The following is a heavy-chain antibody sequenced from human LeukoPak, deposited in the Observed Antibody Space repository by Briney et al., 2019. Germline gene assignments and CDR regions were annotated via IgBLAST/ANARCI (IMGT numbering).Heavy chain of an antibody. CDR1: GFTVSSSY. D-gene: IGHD6-13*01. CDR2: ISSASTT. J-gene: IGHJ4*02. CDR3: ARDLEAANTYYFDY. V-gene: IGHV3-66*01. Sequence: GGSLRLSCAAAGFTVSSSYMSWVRQAPEKGLERVSIISSASTTYYADSVKGIFTISRDNSKNTVYLQVNSLRDEDTAVYYCARDLEAANTYYFDYWGQGTMVTVSS.